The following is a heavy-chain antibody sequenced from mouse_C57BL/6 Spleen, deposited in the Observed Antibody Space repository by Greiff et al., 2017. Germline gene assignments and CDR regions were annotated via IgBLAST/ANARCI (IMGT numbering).Heavy chain of an antibody. Sequence: QVQLQQPGAELVKPGASVKMSCKASGYTFTSYWITWVKQRPGQGLEWIGDIYPGSGSTKYNEKFKSKATLTVDTSSSTAYMQLSSLTSEDSAVYYCARRYYGSSLYYFDYWGQGTTLTVSS. J-gene: IGHJ2*01. CDR2: IYPGSGST. V-gene: IGHV1-55*01. D-gene: IGHD1-1*01. CDR3: ARRYYGSSLYYFDY. CDR1: GYTFTSYW.